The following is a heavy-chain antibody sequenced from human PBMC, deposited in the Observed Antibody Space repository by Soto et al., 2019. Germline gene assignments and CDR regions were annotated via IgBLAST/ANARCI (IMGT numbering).Heavy chain of an antibody. D-gene: IGHD6-19*01. CDR1: GFTFDEYA. Sequence: EVQLVESGGDLVQPGRSLRLSCTASGFTFDEYAMHWVRQVPGKGLEWVSVITWNSGGIDYADSVKGRFTTSRDNAKNTLYLQMNSLRTEDTAFYYCAKDARAVAGLGVYYFDLWGHCTLVTVSS. V-gene: IGHV3-9*01. CDR2: ITWNSGGI. CDR3: AKDARAVAGLGVYYFDL. J-gene: IGHJ4*01.